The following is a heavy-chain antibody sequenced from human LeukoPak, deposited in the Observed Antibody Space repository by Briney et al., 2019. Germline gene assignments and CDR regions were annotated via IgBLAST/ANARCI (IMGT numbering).Heavy chain of an antibody. J-gene: IGHJ4*02. CDR1: GGSISSGDYY. CDR3: ARHSTFFGVVIIKGRVRGPFDY. V-gene: IGHV4-30-4*08. Sequence: SQTLSLTCTVSGGSISSGDYYWSWIRQPPGKGLEWIGEINHSGSTNYNPSLKSRVTISVDTSKNQFSLKLSSVTAADTAVYYCARHSTFFGVVIIKGRVRGPFDYWGQGTLVTVSS. CDR2: INHSGST. D-gene: IGHD3-3*01.